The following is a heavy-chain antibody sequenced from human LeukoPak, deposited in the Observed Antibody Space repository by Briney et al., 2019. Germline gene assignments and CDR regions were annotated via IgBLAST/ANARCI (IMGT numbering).Heavy chain of an antibody. CDR2: ISSSSSYI. Sequence: PGGSLRLTCAASGLTFSSYNMNWVRQAPGKGLEWVSSISSSSSYIYYADSVKGRFTISRDNAKNSLYLQMNSLRAEDTAVYYCARVLLGSWDWFDPWGQGTLVTVSS. J-gene: IGHJ5*02. CDR1: GLTFSSYN. D-gene: IGHD3-10*01. V-gene: IGHV3-21*01. CDR3: ARVLLGSWDWFDP.